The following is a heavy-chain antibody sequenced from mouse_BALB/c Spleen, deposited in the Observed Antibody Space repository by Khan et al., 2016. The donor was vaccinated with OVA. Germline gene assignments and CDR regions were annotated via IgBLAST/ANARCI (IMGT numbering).Heavy chain of an antibody. CDR2: VSPGSGSP. Sequence: DLVKPGASVKLSCKASGYTFTSYWINWIKQRPGKGLEWIGRVSPGSGSPYYNEIFKGKATVTVDKSSSTAYIQLNSLSSEDSAVYFCTRSKYYGNSLYAMDYWGHGTSVTVSS. J-gene: IGHJ4*01. CDR1: GYTFTSYW. CDR3: TRSKYYGNSLYAMDY. D-gene: IGHD1-1*01. V-gene: IGHV1S41*01.